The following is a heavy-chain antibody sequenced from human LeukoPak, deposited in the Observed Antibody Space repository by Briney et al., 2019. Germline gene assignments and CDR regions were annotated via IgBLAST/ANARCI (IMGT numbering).Heavy chain of an antibody. CDR1: GYTFTSYA. J-gene: IGHJ4*02. D-gene: IGHD6-19*01. Sequence: GGSLRLSCAASGYTFTSYAMHWVRQAPGQRLEWMGWINAGNGNTKYSQKFQGRVTITRDTSASTAYMELSSLRSEDTAVYYCARSRSFYSSGWFDYWGQGTLVTVSS. CDR2: INAGNGNT. CDR3: ARSRSFYSSGWFDY. V-gene: IGHV1-3*01.